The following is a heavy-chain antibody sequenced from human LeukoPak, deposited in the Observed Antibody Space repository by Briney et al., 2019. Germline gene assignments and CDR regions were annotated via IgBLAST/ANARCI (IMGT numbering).Heavy chain of an antibody. CDR2: ISNSGSTM. J-gene: IGHJ4*02. V-gene: IGHV3-48*04. D-gene: IGHD5-12*01. Sequence: GGSLRLSCAASGFTFTDYSMNWVRQAPGKGLEWVSYISNSGSTMYYADSVKGRFTISRDNAKNSLYLQMNSLRAEDTAVYYCARERGYSGYHFDYWGQGTLVTVPS. CDR1: GFTFTDYS. CDR3: ARERGYSGYHFDY.